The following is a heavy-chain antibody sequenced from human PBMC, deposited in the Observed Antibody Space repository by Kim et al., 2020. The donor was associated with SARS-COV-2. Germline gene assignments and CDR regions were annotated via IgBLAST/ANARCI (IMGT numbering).Heavy chain of an antibody. CDR3: ARVQLQSYYYDSSGEMPNWFDP. V-gene: IGHV4-61*01. CDR2: IYYSGST. Sequence: SETLSLTCTVSGGSVSSGSYYWSWIRQPPGKGLEWIGYIYYSGSTNYNPSLKSRVTISVDTSKNQFSLKLSSVTAADTAVYYCARVQLQSYYYDSSGEMPNWFDPWGQGTLVTVSS. D-gene: IGHD3-22*01. J-gene: IGHJ5*02. CDR1: GGSVSSGSYY.